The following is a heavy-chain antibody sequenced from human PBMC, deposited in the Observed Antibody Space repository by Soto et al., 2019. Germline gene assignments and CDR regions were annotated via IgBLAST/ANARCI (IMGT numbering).Heavy chain of an antibody. D-gene: IGHD2-2*03. CDR3: ARDGYCRSTTCYYGMDV. V-gene: IGHV3-11*06. Sequence: QVQLVESGGGLVKPGGSLRLSCAASGFTFSDYYMSWIRQAPGKGLEWVSFISSSDSYIQYADSVKGRFTISRDNAKNSLFLQMNSLRAEDTAVYYCARDGYCRSTTCYYGMDVWGQGTTVSVSS. CDR1: GFTFSDYY. J-gene: IGHJ6*02. CDR2: ISSSDSYI.